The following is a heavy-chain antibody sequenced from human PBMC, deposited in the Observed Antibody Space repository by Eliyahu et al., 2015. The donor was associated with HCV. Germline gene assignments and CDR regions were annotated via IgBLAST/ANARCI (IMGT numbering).Heavy chain of an antibody. CDR3: ARGELPTTNPQLPTPPY. CDR1: GFTFSSXW. J-gene: IGHJ4*02. V-gene: IGHV3-74*01. CDR2: INSDGSST. D-gene: IGHD3-10*01. Sequence: EVQLVESGGGLVQPGGSLRLSCAASGFTFSSXWMHWVRQAPGKGLVWVSRINSDGSSTSYADSVKGRFTISRDNAKNTLYLQMNSLRAEDTAVYYCARGELPTTNPQLPTPPYWGQGTLVTVSS.